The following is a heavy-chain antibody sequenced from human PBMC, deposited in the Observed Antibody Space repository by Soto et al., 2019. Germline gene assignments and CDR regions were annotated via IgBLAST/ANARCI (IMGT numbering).Heavy chain of an antibody. CDR3: ARDQEAGSFFPYYHGMDV. Sequence: LRLSCATSGFTFSSYEMNWVRQAPGKGLEWVSYISSSGSTIYYADSVKGRFTISRDNAKNSLYLQMDSLRAEDTAVYYCARDQEAGSFFPYYHGMDVWGQGTTVTVSS. CDR2: ISSSGSTI. CDR1: GFTFSSYE. D-gene: IGHD6-13*01. V-gene: IGHV3-48*03. J-gene: IGHJ6*02.